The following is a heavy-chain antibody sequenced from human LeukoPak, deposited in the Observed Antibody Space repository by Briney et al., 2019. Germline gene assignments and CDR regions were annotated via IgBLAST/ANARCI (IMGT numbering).Heavy chain of an antibody. D-gene: IGHD5-24*01. CDR1: GFTFSSYS. Sequence: RGSLRLSCAASGFTFSSYSMNWVRQAPGKGLEWVSSISSSSSSYIYYADSVKGRFTISRDNAKNSLYLQMNSLRAEDTAVYYCARVKSRDGYNYDYWGQGTLVTVSP. CDR3: ARVKSRDGYNYDY. V-gene: IGHV3-21*01. CDR2: ISSSSSSYI. J-gene: IGHJ4*02.